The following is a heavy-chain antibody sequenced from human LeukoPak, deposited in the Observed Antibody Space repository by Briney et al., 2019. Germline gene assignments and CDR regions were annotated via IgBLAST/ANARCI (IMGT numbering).Heavy chain of an antibody. CDR2: ISSAGTNE. J-gene: IGHJ4*02. D-gene: IGHD6-13*01. CDR1: GFTFSSYA. Sequence: GGSLRLSCAASGFTFSSYAMHWVRQAPGKGLEWVALISSAGTNEYYAVSVKGRFTISRDSSKNTLYLQMSSLRAEDTAVYYCASGAYGSNWYILDYWGQGTLVTVSS. V-gene: IGHV3-30-3*02. CDR3: ASGAYGSNWYILDY.